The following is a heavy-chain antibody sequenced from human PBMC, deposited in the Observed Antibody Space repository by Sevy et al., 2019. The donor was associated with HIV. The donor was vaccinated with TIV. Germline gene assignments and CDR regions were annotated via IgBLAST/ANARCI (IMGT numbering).Heavy chain of an antibody. J-gene: IGHJ4*02. Sequence: GGSLRLSCAASGFSCSTSWMHWVRQVPGKGLVWVSRIHSDGSTIYADSVKGRFTISRDNAKNTLYLQLNSLRAEDTAIYYCARDHYYTIDYWGQGTLVTVSS. V-gene: IGHV3-74*01. D-gene: IGHD3-3*01. CDR1: GFSCSTSW. CDR3: ARDHYYTIDY. CDR2: IHSDGST.